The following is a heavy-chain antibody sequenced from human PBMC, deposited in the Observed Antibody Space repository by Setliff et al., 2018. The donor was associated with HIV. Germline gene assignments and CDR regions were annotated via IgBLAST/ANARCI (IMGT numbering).Heavy chain of an antibody. CDR1: GYTSTTYN. Sequence: PSVKVSCMASGYTSTTYNRNWVRQAPGQGLEWMGRINPNSGGTNYAQKCQGRVTMTRDTSISTAYMGLSRLRTDDTALYYCASKLYCTSGVVVDAFDIWGRGTMVTVSS. J-gene: IGHJ3*02. CDR3: ASKLYCTSGVVVDAFDI. D-gene: IGHD2-8*01. V-gene: IGHV1-2*06. CDR2: INPNSGGT.